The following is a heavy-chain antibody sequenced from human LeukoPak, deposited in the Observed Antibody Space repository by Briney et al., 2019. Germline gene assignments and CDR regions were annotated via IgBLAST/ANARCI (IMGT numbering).Heavy chain of an antibody. J-gene: IGHJ5*02. CDR3: ARGVSSRGYSYGLLGWFDP. CDR1: GGSFSGYY. CDR2: INHSGST. D-gene: IGHD5-18*01. V-gene: IGHV4-34*01. Sequence: SETLSLTCAVYGGSFSGYYWSWIRQPPGKGLEWIGEINHSGSTNYNPSLKSRVTISVDTSKNQFSLKLSSVTAADTAVYCCARGVSSRGYSYGLLGWFDPWGQGTLVTVSS.